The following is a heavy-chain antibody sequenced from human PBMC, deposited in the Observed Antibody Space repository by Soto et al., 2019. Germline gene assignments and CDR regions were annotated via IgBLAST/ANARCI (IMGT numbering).Heavy chain of an antibody. CDR2: ISYDGSNK. V-gene: IGHV3-30*18. D-gene: IGHD5-18*01. Sequence: QVQLVESGGGVVQPGRSLRLSCAASGFTFSSYGMHWVRQAPGKGLEWVAVISYDGSNKYYADSVKGRFTISRDNSKNTLYLQMNSLRAEDTAVYYCAKDKGYSYGPCLDYWGQGTLVTVSS. J-gene: IGHJ4*02. CDR3: AKDKGYSYGPCLDY. CDR1: GFTFSSYG.